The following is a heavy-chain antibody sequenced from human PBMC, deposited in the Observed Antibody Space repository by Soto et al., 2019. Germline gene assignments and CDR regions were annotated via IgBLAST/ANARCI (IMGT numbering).Heavy chain of an antibody. CDR2: FSYSGTT. CDR1: GASVSSGSYY. V-gene: IGHV4-61*01. J-gene: IGHJ6*02. Sequence: QVQLQESGPGLVKPSETLSLTCTVSGASVSSGSYYWNWIRQPPGKGLEWIGSFSYSGTTKSKPSYKSRVTMSEDMSENHFSLKLSSVTAADTGMYSRARRGWPSSGLDVWGHGTTVTVSS. CDR3: ARRGWPSSGLDV.